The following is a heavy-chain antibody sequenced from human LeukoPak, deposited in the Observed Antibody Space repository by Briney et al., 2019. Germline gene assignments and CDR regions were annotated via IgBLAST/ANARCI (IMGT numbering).Heavy chain of an antibody. CDR1: GASISSYY. V-gene: IGHV4-59*01. CDR3: ARARDGHINNWFDP. D-gene: IGHD5-24*01. CDR2: FHYSGST. J-gene: IGHJ5*02. Sequence: PSETLSLTCTVSGASISSYYWSWIRQPPGKGLECIGYFHYSGSTNYNPSLKSRVTISVDTSKNQFSLKMSSVTAADTAVYYCARARDGHINNWFDPWGQGTLVIVSS.